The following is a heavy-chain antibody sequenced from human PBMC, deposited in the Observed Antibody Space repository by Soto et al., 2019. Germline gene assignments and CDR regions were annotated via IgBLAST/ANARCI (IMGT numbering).Heavy chain of an antibody. CDR1: GGSISGRNW. V-gene: IGHV4-4*02. CDR2: VFHSGDT. CDR3: TRLIYDSRLNYFYFDL. J-gene: IGHJ4*02. D-gene: IGHD3-22*01. Sequence: QVHLQESGPGLVKPSGTLSLTCVVSGGSISGRNWWSWVRQAPGKGLEWIGEVFHSGDTTYSPSLRSRVSCSVDKSKNQFSLKLNSVTAADTAVYYCTRLIYDSRLNYFYFDLWGQGALVTVSS.